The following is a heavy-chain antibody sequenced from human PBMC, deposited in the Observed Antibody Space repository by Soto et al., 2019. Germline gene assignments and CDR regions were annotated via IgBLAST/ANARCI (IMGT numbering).Heavy chain of an antibody. V-gene: IGHV1-18*01. CDR1: GYTFTSYG. CDR2: ISAYNGNT. J-gene: IGHJ4*02. CDR3: ARDPLGGDIVATMWDY. Sequence: QVQLVQSGAEVKKPGASVKVSCKASGYTFTSYGISWLRQAPGQGLEWMGWISAYNGNTNYAQKLQGRVTMTTDTSTSTAYMELRSLRSDDTAVYYCARDPLGGDIVATMWDYWGQGTLVTVSS. D-gene: IGHD5-12*01.